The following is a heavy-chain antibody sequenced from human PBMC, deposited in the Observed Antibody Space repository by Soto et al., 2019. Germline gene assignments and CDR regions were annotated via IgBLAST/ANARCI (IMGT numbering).Heavy chain of an antibody. V-gene: IGHV3-23*01. CDR2: ISGSGGST. D-gene: IGHD5-18*01. CDR1: GFTFSSYA. CDR3: AEEPMDTSMVLYFDY. Sequence: EVQLLESGGGLVQPGGSLRLSCAASGFTFSSYAMSWVRQAPGKGLEWVSAISGSGGSTYYADSVKGRFTISRDNSKNTLDLQMNRLRAEDTAVYYCAEEPMDTSMVLYFDYWGQGTLVTVSS. J-gene: IGHJ4*02.